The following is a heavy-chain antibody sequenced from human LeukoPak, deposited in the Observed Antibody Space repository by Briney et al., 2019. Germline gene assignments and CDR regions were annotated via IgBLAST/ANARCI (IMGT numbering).Heavy chain of an antibody. V-gene: IGHV4-30-2*01. Sequence: SQTLSLTCAVSGVSISSGDNSWSWLRQPPGKGLEWIGYIYHSGTTYYNPSLKSRGTISLDRSKNQFSLKLTSVTAADTAVYYCAGDFGSGSYRFDYWGQGTLVTVSS. CDR3: AGDFGSGSYRFDY. J-gene: IGHJ4*02. CDR2: IYHSGTT. CDR1: GVSISSGDNS. D-gene: IGHD3-10*01.